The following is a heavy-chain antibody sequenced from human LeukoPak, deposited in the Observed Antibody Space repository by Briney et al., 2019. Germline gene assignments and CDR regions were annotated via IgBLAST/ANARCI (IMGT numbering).Heavy chain of an antibody. J-gene: IGHJ4*02. CDR2: IRYDGSNK. CDR3: AKDRRGGGWYFRVLHLGFDY. V-gene: IGHV3-30*02. D-gene: IGHD6-19*01. Sequence: PGGSLRLSCAASGFTFSSYGMHWVRQAPGKGLEWVAFIRYDGSNKYYADSVKGRFTISRDNSKNTVYLRMNSLRAEDTAVYYCAKDRRGGGWYFRVLHLGFDYWGQGTLVTVSS. CDR1: GFTFSSYG.